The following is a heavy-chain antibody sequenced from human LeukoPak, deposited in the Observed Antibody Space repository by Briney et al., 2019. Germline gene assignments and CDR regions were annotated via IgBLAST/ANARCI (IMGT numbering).Heavy chain of an antibody. CDR1: GATFSSYA. D-gene: IGHD3-22*01. Sequence: SVKVSCKASGATFSSYAIGWVRQAPGQGLEWMGGIIPIFTTPNYAQKFQGRVTITADKSTSTAYLELGSLTSEDTAVYYCARPSTHYYDSSDYFDSWGQGTLVTVSS. CDR2: IIPIFTTP. V-gene: IGHV1-69*06. CDR3: ARPSTHYYDSSDYFDS. J-gene: IGHJ4*02.